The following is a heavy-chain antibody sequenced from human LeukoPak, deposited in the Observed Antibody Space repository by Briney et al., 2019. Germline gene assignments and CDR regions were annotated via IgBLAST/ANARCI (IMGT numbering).Heavy chain of an antibody. Sequence: SETLSLTCTVSDGSISSGAYSWGWIRQPPGKGLEWIGYIYHGGSPYYNPSLKSRVTISVDWSKNQFSLSLSSVTAADTAVYYCARGEPSTLLNNDYYFMDVWGKGTTVTVSS. J-gene: IGHJ6*03. V-gene: IGHV4-30-2*01. CDR3: ARGEPSTLLNNDYYFMDV. CDR1: DGSISSGAYS. CDR2: IYHGGSP. D-gene: IGHD1-14*01.